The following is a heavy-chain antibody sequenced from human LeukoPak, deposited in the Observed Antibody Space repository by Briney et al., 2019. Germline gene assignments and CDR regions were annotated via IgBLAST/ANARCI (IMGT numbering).Heavy chain of an antibody. D-gene: IGHD3-10*01. CDR2: ISYDGSNK. CDR1: GFTFSSYA. Sequence: GALRLSCAASGFTFSSYAMHWVRQAPGKGLEWVAVISYDGSNKYYADSVKGRFTISRDNSKNTLYLQMNSLRAEDTAVYYCARSTTMVRGVNDYWGQGTLVTVSS. CDR3: ARSTTMVRGVNDY. V-gene: IGHV3-30-3*01. J-gene: IGHJ4*02.